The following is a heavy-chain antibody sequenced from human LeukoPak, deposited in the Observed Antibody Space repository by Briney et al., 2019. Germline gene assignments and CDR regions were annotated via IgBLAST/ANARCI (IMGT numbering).Heavy chain of an antibody. D-gene: IGHD6-19*01. V-gene: IGHV1-46*01. Sequence: GASVKVSCKASGYTFTGYYMHWVRQAPGQGLEWMGIINPSGGSTSYAQKFQGRVTMTRDTSTSTVYMELSSLRSEDTAVYYCARDTGNSGWYGSYFDYWGQGTLVTVSS. J-gene: IGHJ4*02. CDR1: GYTFTGYY. CDR2: INPSGGST. CDR3: ARDTGNSGWYGSYFDY.